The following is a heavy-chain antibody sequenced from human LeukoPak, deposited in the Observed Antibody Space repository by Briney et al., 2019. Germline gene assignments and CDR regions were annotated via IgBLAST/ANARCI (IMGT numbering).Heavy chain of an antibody. CDR1: GGSFSGYY. Sequence: SETLSLTCAVYGGSFSGYYWSWIRQPPGEVLEWNGEINHSGSTNYNPSLRSRVTISVDTSKNQFSLKLSYVTAADTAVYYCARGPKTYYYDSSGYYYVYWGQGTLVTVSS. CDR3: ARGPKTYYYDSSGYYYVY. CDR2: INHSGST. D-gene: IGHD3-22*01. J-gene: IGHJ4*02. V-gene: IGHV4-34*01.